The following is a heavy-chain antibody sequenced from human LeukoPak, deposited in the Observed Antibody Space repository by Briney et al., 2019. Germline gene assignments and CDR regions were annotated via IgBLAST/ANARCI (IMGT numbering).Heavy chain of an antibody. CDR3: ARDPTSGSYVRFFDY. CDR1: GFTFSSYG. CDR2: IRYDGSNK. V-gene: IGHV3-30*02. J-gene: IGHJ4*02. Sequence: GGSLRLSCAASGFTFSSYGMHWVRQAPGKGLEWVAFIRYDGSNKYYADSVKGRFTISRDNSKNTLYLQMNSLRAEDTAVYYCARDPTSGSYVRFFDYWGQGTLVTVSS. D-gene: IGHD1-26*01.